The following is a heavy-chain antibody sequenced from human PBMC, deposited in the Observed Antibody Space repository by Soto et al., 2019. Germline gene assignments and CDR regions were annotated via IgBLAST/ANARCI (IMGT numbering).Heavy chain of an antibody. J-gene: IGHJ4*02. V-gene: IGHV1-18*01. CDR1: GYAFTTYG. CDR2: ISDHNGNT. CDR3: ARGRDGDY. Sequence: QVHLVQSGAEVKKPGASVKVSCKGSGYAFTTYGITWVRQAPGQGLEWMGWISDHNGNTNYAQKLQGRVTVTGDTSTSTPYLELRSLRSDDTVVYYCARGRDGDYWGQGARVTVSS. D-gene: IGHD6-6*01.